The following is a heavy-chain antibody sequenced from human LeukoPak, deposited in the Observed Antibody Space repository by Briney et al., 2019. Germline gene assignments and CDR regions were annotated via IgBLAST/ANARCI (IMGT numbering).Heavy chain of an antibody. CDR2: IIPIFATA. D-gene: IGHD2-2*01. J-gene: IGHJ5*02. V-gene: IGHV1-69*05. CDR1: GGTFSSYA. Sequence: ASVKVSCKASGGTFSSYAISWVREAPGQGLEWMGGIIPIFATANYAQKFQGRVTITTDESTSTAYMELSSLRSEDTAVYYCARNPLPIPYRTGTSCFSNSFDPWGQGTLVTVSS. CDR3: ARNPLPIPYRTGTSCFSNSFDP.